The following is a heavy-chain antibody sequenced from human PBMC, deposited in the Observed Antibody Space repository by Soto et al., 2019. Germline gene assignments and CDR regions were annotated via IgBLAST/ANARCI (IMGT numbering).Heavy chain of an antibody. D-gene: IGHD3-3*01. J-gene: IGHJ6*02. Sequence: QVQLVESGGGVVQPGRSLRLSCAASGFTFSSYGMHWVRQAPGKGLEWVAVIWYDGSNKYYADSVKGRFTISRDNSKNTLYLQMNSLRAEDTAVYYCARDSGSKSITIFGVVTGREDYYYGMDVWGQGTTVTVSS. CDR1: GFTFSSYG. CDR3: ARDSGSKSITIFGVVTGREDYYYGMDV. V-gene: IGHV3-33*01. CDR2: IWYDGSNK.